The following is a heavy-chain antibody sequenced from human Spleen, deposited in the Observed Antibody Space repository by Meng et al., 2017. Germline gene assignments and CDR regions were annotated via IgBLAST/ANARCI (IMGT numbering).Heavy chain of an antibody. CDR3: AGCGSSYDSSGYSFDY. Sequence: GSLRLSCTVSGYSISSGYYWGWIRQPPGKGLEWIGSIHHSGSTYYNPSLKSRVTISVDTSKNQLSLKLSSVTAADTAVYYCAGCGSSYDSSGYSFDYWGQGTLVTVSS. J-gene: IGHJ4*02. D-gene: IGHD3-22*01. CDR2: IHHSGST. CDR1: GYSISSGYY. V-gene: IGHV4-38-2*02.